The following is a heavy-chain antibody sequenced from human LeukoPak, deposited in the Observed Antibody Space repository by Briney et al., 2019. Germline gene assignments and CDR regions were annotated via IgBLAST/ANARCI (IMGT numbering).Heavy chain of an antibody. D-gene: IGHD3-22*01. CDR2: IYYSGST. V-gene: IGHV4-30-4*01. CDR3: ARFGYYYDSSGSY. CDR1: GGSXSSGDYY. J-gene: IGHJ4*02. Sequence: PSQTLSLTCTVSGGSXSSGDYYWSWIRQPPGKGLEWIVYIYYSGSTYYNPSLKSRVTISVYTSKNQFSLKLSSVTAADTAVYYCARFGYYYDSSGSYWGQGTLVTVSS.